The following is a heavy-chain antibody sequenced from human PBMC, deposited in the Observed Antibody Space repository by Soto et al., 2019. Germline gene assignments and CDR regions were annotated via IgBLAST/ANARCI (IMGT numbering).Heavy chain of an antibody. V-gene: IGHV3-15*01. J-gene: IGHJ6*02. CDR1: GFTFSNAW. CDR3: TTDQGYYGMDV. Sequence: GGSLRLSCAASGFTFSNAWMSWVRQAPGKGLEWVGRIKSKTDGGTTDYAAPVKGRFTISRDDSRNTLYLQMNSLKTEDTAVYYCTTDQGYYGMDVWGQGTTVTVSS. CDR2: IKSKTDGGTT.